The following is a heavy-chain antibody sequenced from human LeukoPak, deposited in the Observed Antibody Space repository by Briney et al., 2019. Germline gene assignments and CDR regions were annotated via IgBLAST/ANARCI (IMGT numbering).Heavy chain of an antibody. V-gene: IGHV1-8*01. J-gene: IGHJ5*02. D-gene: IGHD1-20*01. CDR1: GYTFTSYD. CDR2: MNPNSGNT. CDR3: ARDNSIADRGWWFDP. Sequence: ASVKVSCKASGYTFTSYDINWVRQATGQGLGWMGWMNPNSGNTGSAQKFQGRVTMTRDTPTSTVYMELSSLRSDDTAVYYCARDNSIADRGWWFDPWGQGTLVTVSS.